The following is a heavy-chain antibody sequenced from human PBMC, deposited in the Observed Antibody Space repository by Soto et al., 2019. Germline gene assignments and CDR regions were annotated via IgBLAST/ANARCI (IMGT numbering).Heavy chain of an antibody. V-gene: IGHV4-59*01. CDR1: GGSISSYY. CDR3: ARAVGDYIWGSYRD. CDR2: IYYSGST. Sequence: PSETLSLTCTVSGGSISSYYWSWIRQPPGKGLEWIGYIYYSGSTNYNPSLKSRVTISVDTSKNQFSLKLSSVTAADTAVYYCARAVGDYIWGSYRDWGQGTLVTVSS. J-gene: IGHJ4*02. D-gene: IGHD3-16*02.